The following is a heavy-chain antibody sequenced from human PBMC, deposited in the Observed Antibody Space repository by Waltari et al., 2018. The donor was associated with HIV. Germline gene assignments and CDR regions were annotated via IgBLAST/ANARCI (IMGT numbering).Heavy chain of an antibody. Sequence: QVQLQQWGAGLLKPSETLSLTCAVYGGSFSGYYWSWIRQPPGKGLEWIGEINHSGSTNYNPSLKSRVTISVDTSKNQFSLKLSSVTAADTAVYYCASKSYYEIWGQGTMVTVSS. J-gene: IGHJ3*02. CDR3: ASKSYYEI. D-gene: IGHD3-10*01. CDR1: GGSFSGYY. CDR2: INHSGST. V-gene: IGHV4-34*01.